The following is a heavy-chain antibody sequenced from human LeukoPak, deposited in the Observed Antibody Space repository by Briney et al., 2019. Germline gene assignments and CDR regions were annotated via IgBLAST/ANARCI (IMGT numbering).Heavy chain of an antibody. CDR1: GGSISSYY. Sequence: PSETLSLTCTVSGGSISSYYWSWIRQPAGKGLEWIGRMYGSGSTSFNPSLKSRVTMSVDTSKNQFSLKLSSVTAADTAIYYCARDDLGIAAAGIYWGQGTLVTVSA. CDR3: ARDDLGIAAAGIY. V-gene: IGHV4-4*07. CDR2: MYGSGST. D-gene: IGHD6-13*01. J-gene: IGHJ4*02.